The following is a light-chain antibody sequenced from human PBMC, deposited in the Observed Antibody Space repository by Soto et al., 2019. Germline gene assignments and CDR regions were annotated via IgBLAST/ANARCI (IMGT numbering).Light chain of an antibody. CDR2: GAS. V-gene: IGKV3-11*01. Sequence: EIVLTQSPATLAVSPGERVTVSCRASQSVSSYLAWYQQRPGQAPRLLIYGASTRATGIPARFSGSGSGTDFDLTISSLEPEDSAVYFCQQRRNWITFGQGTRLEIK. CDR1: QSVSSY. CDR3: QQRRNWIT. J-gene: IGKJ5*01.